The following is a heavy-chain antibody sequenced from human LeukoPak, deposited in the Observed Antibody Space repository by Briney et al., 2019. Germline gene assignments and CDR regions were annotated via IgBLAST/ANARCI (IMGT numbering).Heavy chain of an antibody. V-gene: IGHV4-59*11. CDR3: ARASVGSGYYYGWFDP. CDR2: IYYSGST. D-gene: IGHD3-22*01. CDR1: GGSISSHY. Sequence: SETLSLTCTVSGGSISSHYWSWIRQPPGKGLEWIGYIYYSGSTNYNPSLKRRVTISVDTSKNQFSLKLSSVTAADTAVYYCARASVGSGYYYGWFDPWGQGTLVTVSS. J-gene: IGHJ5*02.